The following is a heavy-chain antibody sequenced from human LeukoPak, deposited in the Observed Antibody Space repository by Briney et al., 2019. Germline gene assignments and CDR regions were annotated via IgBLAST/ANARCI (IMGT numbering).Heavy chain of an antibody. D-gene: IGHD5-12*01. J-gene: IGHJ4*02. V-gene: IGHV3-74*01. CDR3: VREGGYDPFEY. Sequence: GGSLRLSCAASGITFSYYWMHWVRRAPGKGLVWVSRIDSDGSSATYADSVKGRFTISRDNAKNTLYLQMNSLRAEDTAVYYCVREGGYDPFEYWGQGTLVTVSS. CDR2: IDSDGSSA. CDR1: GITFSYYW.